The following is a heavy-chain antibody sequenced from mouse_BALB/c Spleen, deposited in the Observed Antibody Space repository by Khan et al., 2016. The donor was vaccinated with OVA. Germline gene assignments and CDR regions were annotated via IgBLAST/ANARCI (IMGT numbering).Heavy chain of an antibody. CDR2: IDTEGDKT. V-gene: IGHV14-1*02. Sequence: EVQLQESGAELVRPGALVKLSCKASGFNIKDYYMHWVKQRPEQGLEWIGWIDTEGDKTIYDPNFQGRASITRDKSSNTAYLQLRSLTSEDSAGYYCARSGYCAWFGYWGQGTLVTVSA. CDR1: GFNIKDYY. CDR3: ARSGYCAWFGY. J-gene: IGHJ3*01.